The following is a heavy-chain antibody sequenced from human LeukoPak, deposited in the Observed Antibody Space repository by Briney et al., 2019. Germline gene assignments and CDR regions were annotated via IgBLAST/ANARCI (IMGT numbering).Heavy chain of an antibody. D-gene: IGHD5-18*01. J-gene: IGHJ4*02. Sequence: GGSLRLSCAASGFTFSSYAMSWVRQAPGKGLEWVSAISGSGGSTYYADSVKGRFTISRDNSKNTLYLQMNSLRAEDTAVYYCAKEERGYNYGYYYFDYWGQGTLVTVSS. CDR2: ISGSGGST. V-gene: IGHV3-23*01. CDR3: AKEERGYNYGYYYFDY. CDR1: GFTFSSYA.